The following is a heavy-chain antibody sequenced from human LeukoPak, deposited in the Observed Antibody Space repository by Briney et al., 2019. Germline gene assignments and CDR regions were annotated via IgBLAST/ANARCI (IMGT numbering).Heavy chain of an antibody. CDR1: GFTFSSYG. D-gene: IGHD5-24*01. Sequence: GGSLRLSCAASGFTFSSYGMHWVRQAPGKGLEWVAFIGYDGSNKYYADSVKGRFTISRDNSKNTLYLQMNSLRAEDTAVYYCAKDRHAEMATITDYWGQGTLVTVSS. J-gene: IGHJ4*02. V-gene: IGHV3-30*02. CDR3: AKDRHAEMATITDY. CDR2: IGYDGSNK.